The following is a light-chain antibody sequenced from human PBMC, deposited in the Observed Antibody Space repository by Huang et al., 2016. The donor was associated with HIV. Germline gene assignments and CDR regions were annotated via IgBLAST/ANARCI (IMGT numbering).Light chain of an antibody. CDR2: DAS. V-gene: IGKV3-11*01. CDR3: QQRSNWPPLT. Sequence: EIVLTQSPATLSLSPGERATLSCRASQTISNYLAWYQLKPGQAPRLLIYDASSRATGIPARCRGSGSGTDFTLIISNLEPEDFAVYYCQQRSNWPPLTFGGGTKVEIK. J-gene: IGKJ4*01. CDR1: QTISNY.